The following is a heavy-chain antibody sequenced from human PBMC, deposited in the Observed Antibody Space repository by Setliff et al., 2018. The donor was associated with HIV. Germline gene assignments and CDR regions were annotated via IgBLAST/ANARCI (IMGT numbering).Heavy chain of an antibody. CDR2: IQHSGRT. J-gene: IGHJ4*02. D-gene: IGHD6-19*01. CDR3: ARDGGSSGWYFVLGYSDY. V-gene: IGHV4-34*01. CDR1: GGSFSGYC. Sequence: ASETLSLTCAVYGGSFSGYCWSWIRQPPGKGLEWIGEIQHSGRTNYNPSLKSRVTTSVDTSKNQFSLKLNSVTAADTAMYYCARDGGSSGWYFVLGYSDYWGPGTLVTVSS.